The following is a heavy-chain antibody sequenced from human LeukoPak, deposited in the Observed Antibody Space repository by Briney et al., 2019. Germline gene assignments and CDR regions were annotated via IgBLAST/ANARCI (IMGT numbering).Heavy chain of an antibody. CDR2: IYYSGST. D-gene: IGHD3-22*01. J-gene: IGHJ4*02. CDR3: ARLYDSTGYVDY. Sequence: SETLSLTCTVSGGSIRFYYWSWIRQPPGKGLEWIGHIYYSGSTNYTPSLKSRVTISVDTSKNQFSLKMSSVTAADTAVYNCARLYDSTGYVDYWGQGTLVTVSS. V-gene: IGHV4-59*08. CDR1: GGSIRFYY.